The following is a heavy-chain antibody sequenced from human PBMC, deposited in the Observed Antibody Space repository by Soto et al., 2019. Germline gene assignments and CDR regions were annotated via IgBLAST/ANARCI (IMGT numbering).Heavy chain of an antibody. CDR3: ARDAGYCSGGSCCSGYFDY. D-gene: IGHD2-15*01. CDR2: MNPNSGNT. CDR1: GYTFTSYD. J-gene: IGHJ4*02. V-gene: IGHV1-8*01. Sequence: ASVKVSCKASGYTFTSYDINWVRQATGQGLEWMGWMNPNSGNTGYAQKFQGWVTMTRDTSISTAYMELSRLRSDDTAVYYCARDAGYCSGGSCCSGYFDYWGQGTLVTVS.